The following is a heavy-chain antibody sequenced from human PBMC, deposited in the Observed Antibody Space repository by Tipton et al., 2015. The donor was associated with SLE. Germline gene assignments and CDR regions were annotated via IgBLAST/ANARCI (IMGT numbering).Heavy chain of an antibody. V-gene: IGHV3-7*01. J-gene: IGHJ5*02. D-gene: IGHD2-2*01. CDR2: ISQDGSEK. Sequence: SLRLSCAASGFTVSSNYMNWVRQAPGKGLEWVANISQDGSEKYLVDSVKGRFTISRDNANNTHLQMNSLRAEDTAVYYCARDVGVVEDGMSWFDPWGQGTLVTVSS. CDR3: ARDVGVVEDGMSWFDP. CDR1: GFTVSSNY.